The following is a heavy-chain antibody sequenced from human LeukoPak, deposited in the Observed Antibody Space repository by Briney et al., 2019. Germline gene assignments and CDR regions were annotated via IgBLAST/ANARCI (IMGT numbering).Heavy chain of an antibody. CDR1: GYTFTSYG. V-gene: IGHV1-18*01. Sequence: GASVKVSCKASGYTFTSYGISWVRQAPGQGLEWMGWISAYNGNTNYAQKLQGRVTMTTDTSTSTAYMELRSLRSDDTAVYYCARDVAGYYYGSGSYLGDYWGQGTLVTVSS. CDR2: ISAYNGNT. D-gene: IGHD3-10*01. J-gene: IGHJ4*02. CDR3: ARDVAGYYYGSGSYLGDY.